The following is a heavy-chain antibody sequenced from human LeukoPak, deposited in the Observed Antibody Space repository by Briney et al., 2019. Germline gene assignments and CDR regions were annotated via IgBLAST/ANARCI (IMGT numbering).Heavy chain of an antibody. CDR3: ARRLYDFWSAGRSDDAFDI. Sequence: GESLKISCKGSRYSFTSYWIGWVRQMPGKGLEWMGIIYPGDSDTRYSPSFQGQVTISADKSISTAYLQWSSLKASDTAMYYCARRLYDFWSAGRSDDAFDIWGQGTMVTVSS. J-gene: IGHJ3*02. CDR1: RYSFTSYW. CDR2: IYPGDSDT. D-gene: IGHD3-3*01. V-gene: IGHV5-51*01.